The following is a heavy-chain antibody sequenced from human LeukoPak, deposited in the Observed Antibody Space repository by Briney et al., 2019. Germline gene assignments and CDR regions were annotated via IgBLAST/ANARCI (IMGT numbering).Heavy chain of an antibody. J-gene: IGHJ4*02. D-gene: IGHD5-18*01. CDR2: INHSGST. Sequence: PSETLSLTCAVYGGSFSGYYWSWIRQPPGKGLEWIGEINHSGSTNYNPSLKSRVTISVDTSKNQFSLKLSSVTAADTAVCYCARGWHYGYPVYFDYWGQGTLVTVSS. CDR3: ARGWHYGYPVYFDY. V-gene: IGHV4-34*01. CDR1: GGSFSGYY.